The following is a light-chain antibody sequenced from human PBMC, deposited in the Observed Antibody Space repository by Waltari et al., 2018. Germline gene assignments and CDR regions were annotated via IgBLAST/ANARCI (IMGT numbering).Light chain of an antibody. CDR3: QQYTSSPWT. V-gene: IGKV3-20*01. Sequence: EIVLTQSPGTLSLSPGERATLSCRASQTFSNNYLAWYQQKPGQAPRLLVHRISLRAAGIPDRFINVGSGTDFTLIISSLEPEDFGVYYCQQYTSSPWTFGQGTKVEI. J-gene: IGKJ1*01. CDR1: QTFSNNY. CDR2: RIS.